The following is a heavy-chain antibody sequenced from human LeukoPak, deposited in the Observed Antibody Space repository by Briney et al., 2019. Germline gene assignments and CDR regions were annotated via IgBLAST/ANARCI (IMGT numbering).Heavy chain of an antibody. CDR1: GFTFSSYA. CDR3: ARDQVAYGMDV. V-gene: IGHV3-66*01. Sequence: GGSLRLSCAASGFTFSSYAMSWVRQAPGKGLEWVSVIYSGGSTYYADSVKGRFTISRDNSKNTLYLQMNSLRAEDTAVYYCARDQVAYGMDVWGQGTTVTVSS. D-gene: IGHD2-15*01. CDR2: IYSGGST. J-gene: IGHJ6*02.